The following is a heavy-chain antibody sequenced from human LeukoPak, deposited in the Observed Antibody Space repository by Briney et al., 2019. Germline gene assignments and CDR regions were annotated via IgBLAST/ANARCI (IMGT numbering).Heavy chain of an antibody. CDR2: ISWNSGSI. V-gene: IGHV3-9*01. J-gene: IGHJ4*02. CDR1: GFTFDDYA. Sequence: GRSLRLSCAASGFTFDDYAMHWVRQAPGKGLEWVSGISWNSGSIGYADSVKGRFTISRDNAKNSLYLQMNSLRAEDTALYYCAKDPGYWGQGTLVTVSS. CDR3: AKDPGY.